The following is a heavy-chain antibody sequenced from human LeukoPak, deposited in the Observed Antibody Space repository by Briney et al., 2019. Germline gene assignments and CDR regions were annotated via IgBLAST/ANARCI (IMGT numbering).Heavy chain of an antibody. CDR3: AREDGYDFWSGYYYSRAANWFDP. Sequence: PGGSLRLSCAASGFTFSSYAMSWVRQAPGKGLEWVSAISGSGGSTYYADSVKGRFTISRDNSKNTLYLQMNSLRAEDTAVYYCAREDGYDFWSGYYYSRAANWFDPWGQGTLVTVSS. V-gene: IGHV3-23*01. J-gene: IGHJ5*02. CDR2: ISGSGGST. CDR1: GFTFSSYA. D-gene: IGHD3-3*01.